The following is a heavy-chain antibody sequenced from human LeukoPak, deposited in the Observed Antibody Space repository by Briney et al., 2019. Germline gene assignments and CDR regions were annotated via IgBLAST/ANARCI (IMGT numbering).Heavy chain of an antibody. V-gene: IGHV4-39*07. Sequence: SETLSLTCTVSGGSISSSSYYWGWIRQPPGKGLEWIGSIYYSGSTYYNPSLKSRVTISVDTSKNQFSLKLSSVTAADTAVYYCARHRTKDYYYYYMDVWGKGTTVTVSS. D-gene: IGHD1-14*01. CDR2: IYYSGST. CDR3: ARHRTKDYYYYYMDV. CDR1: GGSISSSSYY. J-gene: IGHJ6*03.